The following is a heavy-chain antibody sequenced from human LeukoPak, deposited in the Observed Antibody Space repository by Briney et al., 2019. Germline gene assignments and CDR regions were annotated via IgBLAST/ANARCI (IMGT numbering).Heavy chain of an antibody. Sequence: SETLSLTCAVYGGSFSGYYWSWIRQPPGKGLEWIGEINHSGSTNYNPSLKSRVTISVDTSKNQFSLKLSSVTAAGTAVYYCARHADYYYYYMDVWGKGTTVTISS. V-gene: IGHV4-34*01. CDR2: INHSGST. D-gene: IGHD2-2*01. J-gene: IGHJ6*03. CDR3: ARHADYYYYYMDV. CDR1: GGSFSGYY.